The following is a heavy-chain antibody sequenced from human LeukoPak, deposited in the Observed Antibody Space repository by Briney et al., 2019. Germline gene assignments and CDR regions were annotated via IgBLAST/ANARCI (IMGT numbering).Heavy chain of an antibody. CDR3: ARDWWHMITFGGVIRGPFDY. CDR2: ISSSGSTI. J-gene: IGHJ4*02. V-gene: IGHV3-48*03. D-gene: IGHD3-16*02. Sequence: GGSLRLSCAASGFTLSSYEMNWVRQAPGKGLEWVSYISSSGSTIYYADSVKGRFTISRDNAKNSLYLQMNSLRAEDTAVYYCARDWWHMITFGGVIRGPFDYWGQGTLVTVSS. CDR1: GFTLSSYE.